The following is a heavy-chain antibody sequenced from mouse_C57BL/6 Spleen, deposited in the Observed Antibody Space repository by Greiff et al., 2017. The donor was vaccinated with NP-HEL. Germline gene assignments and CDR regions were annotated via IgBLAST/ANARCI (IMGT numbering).Heavy chain of an antibody. V-gene: IGHV1-53*01. CDR2: INPSNGGT. CDR1: GSPFPSSW. Sequence: VQLQQPGTELVKPGASVKLSCKASGSPFPSSWMPWVKQRPGQGLEWLGIINPSNGGTNYNEKFKSKATLTVDKSSSTAYMQRSSLTSEDSAVDYCARDQGADWGQGTLVTVSA. CDR3: ARDQGAD. J-gene: IGHJ3*01.